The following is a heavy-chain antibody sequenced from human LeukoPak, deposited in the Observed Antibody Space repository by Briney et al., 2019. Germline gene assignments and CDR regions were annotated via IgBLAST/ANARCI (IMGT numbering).Heavy chain of an antibody. D-gene: IGHD4-17*01. J-gene: IGHJ5*02. CDR2: IWNDGHKE. V-gene: IGHV3-33*01. CDR1: GFIFGSYG. Sequence: GGSLRLSCAASGFIFGSYGMHWVRQAPGKGLDWVAVIWNDGHKEYYADSVKGRFTISRDNSKNTLYLQMNSLRAEDTALYYCARDVRGADTVGWFDPWGQGTLVTVSS. CDR3: ARDVRGADTVGWFDP.